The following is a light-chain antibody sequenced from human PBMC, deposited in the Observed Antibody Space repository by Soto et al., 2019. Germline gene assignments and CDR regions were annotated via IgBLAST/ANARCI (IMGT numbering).Light chain of an antibody. J-gene: IGLJ2*01. CDR3: CSFAGRSTFV. Sequence: QSVLTQPASVSGSLGQSITFSCTETSSDVGGYNLVSWYQQHPDKVPKLIIYEDTKRPSGVSSRFSGSKSGNTASLTITGLQAEDEADYHCCSFAGRSTFVFGGGTKLTVL. CDR1: SSDVGGYNL. CDR2: EDT. V-gene: IGLV2-23*02.